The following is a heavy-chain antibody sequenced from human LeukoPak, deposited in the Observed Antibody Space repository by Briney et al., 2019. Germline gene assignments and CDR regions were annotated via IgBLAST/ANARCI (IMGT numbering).Heavy chain of an antibody. CDR3: ASVRGVAAGLLGGYFDY. J-gene: IGHJ4*02. D-gene: IGHD6-13*01. V-gene: IGHV3-48*03. Sequence: PGGSLRLSCAASGFTFSSYEMNWVRQAPGKGLEWVSYISSSGSTIYYADSVKGRFTISRDNAKNSLYLQMNSLRAEDTAVYYCASVRGVAAGLLGGYFDYWGQGTLVTVSS. CDR1: GFTFSSYE. CDR2: ISSSGSTI.